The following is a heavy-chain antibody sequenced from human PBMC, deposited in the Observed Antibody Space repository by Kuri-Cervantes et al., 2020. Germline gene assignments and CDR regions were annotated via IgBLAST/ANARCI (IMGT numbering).Heavy chain of an antibody. D-gene: IGHD1-26*01. J-gene: IGHJ3*02. CDR1: GFTFSSYW. Sequence: GGSLRLSCAASGFTFSSYWMSWVRQAPGKGLEWVANIKQDGSEKYYVDSVKGRFTISRDNAKNSLYLQMNSLRAEDTALYYCAKNRGEHPDAFDIWGQGTKVTVSS. V-gene: IGHV3-7*03. CDR3: AKNRGEHPDAFDI. CDR2: IKQDGSEK.